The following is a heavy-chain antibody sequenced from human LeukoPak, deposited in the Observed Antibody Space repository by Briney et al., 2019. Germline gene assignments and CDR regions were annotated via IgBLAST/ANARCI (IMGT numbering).Heavy chain of an antibody. Sequence: GRSLRLSCAASGFTFSSYAMSWVRQAPGKGLEWVSAISGSGGSTYYADSVKGRFTISRDNSKNTLYLKMNSLRAEDTAVYYCAKDQDREFYDFWSGLSAFDIWGQGTMVTVSS. CDR1: GFTFSSYA. J-gene: IGHJ3*02. CDR2: ISGSGGST. CDR3: AKDQDREFYDFWSGLSAFDI. V-gene: IGHV3-23*01. D-gene: IGHD3-3*01.